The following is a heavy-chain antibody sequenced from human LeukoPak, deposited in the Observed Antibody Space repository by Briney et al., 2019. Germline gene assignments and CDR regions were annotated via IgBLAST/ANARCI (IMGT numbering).Heavy chain of an antibody. J-gene: IGHJ5*02. CDR1: GDSMSRNY. CDR3: ARLWYNWNYWFDP. D-gene: IGHD1-7*01. V-gene: IGHV4-59*01. Sequence: SETLSLTCTVSGDSMSRNYWSWIRQSPGKGLEWIGYIYYRGGTNYNPSLRGRVTLSVDTSKNQVSLRVNSVTAADTAVYYCARLWYNWNYWFDPWGQGTLVTVSS. CDR2: IYYRGGT.